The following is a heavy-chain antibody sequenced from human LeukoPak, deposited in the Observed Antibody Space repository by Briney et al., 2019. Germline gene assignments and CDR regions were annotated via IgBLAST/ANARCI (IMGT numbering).Heavy chain of an antibody. D-gene: IGHD3-9*01. CDR1: GFTVSGNY. CDR3: ARVHDTTGYYHYFDS. V-gene: IGHV3-30*03. Sequence: GGSLRLSCAASGFTVSGNYMSWVRQAPDKGLEWVAMISHHGSNEYYADSVKGRFTISRDNSKNTVYLQMNNPRVEDTAIYYCARVHDTTGYYHYFDSWGQGTLVTVSS. J-gene: IGHJ4*02. CDR2: ISHHGSNE.